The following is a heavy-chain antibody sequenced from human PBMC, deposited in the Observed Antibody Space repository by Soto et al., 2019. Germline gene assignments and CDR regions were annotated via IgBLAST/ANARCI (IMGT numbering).Heavy chain of an antibody. CDR3: ASYGDYDGGDY. Sequence: SETLSLTCTVSGGSISSSSYYWGWIRQPPGKGLEWIGSIYYSGSTYYNPSLKSRVTISVDTSKNQFSLKLSSVTAADTAVYYCASYGDYDGGDYWGQGTLVTVS. V-gene: IGHV4-39*01. CDR1: GGSISSSSYY. CDR2: IYYSGST. D-gene: IGHD4-17*01. J-gene: IGHJ4*02.